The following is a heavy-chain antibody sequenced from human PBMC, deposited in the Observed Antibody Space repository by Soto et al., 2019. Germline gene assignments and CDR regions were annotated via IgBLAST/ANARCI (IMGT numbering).Heavy chain of an antibody. CDR3: ARGEGYYYDSSGYPEYSFFDY. CDR2: IYYSGST. D-gene: IGHD3-22*01. V-gene: IGHV4-31*03. J-gene: IGHJ4*02. Sequence: PSETLSLTCTVSGGSISSGGYYGSWIRQHPGKGLEWIGYIYYSGSTYYNPSLKSRVTISVDTSKNQFSLKLSSVTAADTAVYYCARGEGYYYDSSGYPEYSFFDYWGQGTLVTVSS. CDR1: GGSISSGGYY.